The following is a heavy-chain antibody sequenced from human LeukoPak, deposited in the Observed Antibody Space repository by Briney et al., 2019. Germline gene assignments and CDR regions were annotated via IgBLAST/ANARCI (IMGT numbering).Heavy chain of an antibody. J-gene: IGHJ6*03. Sequence: ASVKVSCKASGYTFTSYDINWVRQATGQGLEWMGWMNPNSGNTGYAQKFQGRVTITRNTSISTAYMELSSPRSEDTAVYYCARVAGGGIAAPPYYMDVWGKGTTVTVSS. D-gene: IGHD6-6*01. V-gene: IGHV1-8*03. CDR3: ARVAGGGIAAPPYYMDV. CDR2: MNPNSGNT. CDR1: GYTFTSYD.